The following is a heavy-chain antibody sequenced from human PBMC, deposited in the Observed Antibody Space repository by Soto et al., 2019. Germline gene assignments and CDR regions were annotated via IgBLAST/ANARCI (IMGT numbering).Heavy chain of an antibody. J-gene: IGHJ4*02. CDR3: AKALYGDVGDY. V-gene: IGHV3-30*18. CDR1: GFTFSSYG. Sequence: PVGSLRLSCAASGFTFSSYGMHWVCQAPGKGLEWVAVISYDGSNKYYADSVKGRFTISRDNSKNTLYLQMNSLRAEDTAVYYCAKALYGDVGDYWGQGTLVTVSS. CDR2: ISYDGSNK. D-gene: IGHD4-17*01.